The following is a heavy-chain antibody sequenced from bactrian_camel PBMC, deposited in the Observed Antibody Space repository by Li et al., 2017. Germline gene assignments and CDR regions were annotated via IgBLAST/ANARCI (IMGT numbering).Heavy chain of an antibody. Sequence: HVQLVESGGESVQAGGSLRLSCEGTGYDKPNYCMGWYRQAPGKEREGVAAIDSDGSTSYTDSVKGRFAISKDSAKNSLYLEMNSLKPEDSAIYYCAVLEGMKWGPVGGVCSKYAMDYWGIGTQVTVS. CDR1: GYDKPNYC. CDR2: IDSDGST. J-gene: IGHJ7*01. D-gene: IGHD3*01. V-gene: IGHV3S53*01.